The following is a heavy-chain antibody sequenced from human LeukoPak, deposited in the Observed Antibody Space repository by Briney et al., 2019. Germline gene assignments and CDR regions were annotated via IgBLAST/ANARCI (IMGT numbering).Heavy chain of an antibody. D-gene: IGHD2-2*01. V-gene: IGHV3-23*01. CDR3: AKDTYCSSSSCGFDY. J-gene: IGHJ4*02. CDR1: GFTFSRFA. Sequence: GGSLRLSCAASGFTFSRFAMSWVRQAPGKGLEWVSAISGSGSSTYYADSVKGRFTISRDNSNDTLYLQMSSLRAEDTAVYYCAKDTYCSSSSCGFDYWGQGTLVTVSS. CDR2: ISGSGSST.